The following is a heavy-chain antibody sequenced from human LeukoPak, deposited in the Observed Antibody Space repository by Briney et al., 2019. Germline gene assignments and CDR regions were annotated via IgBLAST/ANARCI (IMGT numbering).Heavy chain of an antibody. J-gene: IGHJ4*02. Sequence: PSETLSLTCAVYGGSFSGYYWSWIRQHPGKGLEWIGYIYYSGSTYYNPSLKSRVTISVDTSKNQFSLKLSSVTAADTAVYYCARAVDTAMVMDYWGQGTLVTVSS. CDR3: ARAVDTAMVMDY. V-gene: IGHV4-31*11. CDR2: IYYSGST. CDR1: GGSFSGYY. D-gene: IGHD5-18*01.